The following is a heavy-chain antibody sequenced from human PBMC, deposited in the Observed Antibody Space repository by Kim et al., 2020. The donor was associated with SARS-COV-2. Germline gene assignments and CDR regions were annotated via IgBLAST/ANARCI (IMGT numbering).Heavy chain of an antibody. CDR3: AKDQKPRYTYYYYYGMDV. J-gene: IGHJ6*02. Sequence: GRFTISRYNSKTTLYLQMNSLRAEDTAVYYCAKDQKPRYTYYYYYGMDVWGQGTTVTVSS. D-gene: IGHD1-1*01. V-gene: IGHV3-23*01.